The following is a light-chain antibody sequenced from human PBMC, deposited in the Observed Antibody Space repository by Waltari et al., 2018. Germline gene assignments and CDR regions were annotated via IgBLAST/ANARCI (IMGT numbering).Light chain of an antibody. CDR1: QKITTS. J-gene: IGKJ4*01. Sequence: DIQMTQSPSSLSASVGDRVTITCRASQKITTSLNWYQQKLGKAPSLMIYDASSVQSGVPARFRGSGSETDFNLTISSLQPEDFASYYCQQSYRTPPTFGGGTRVEI. CDR3: QQSYRTPPT. CDR2: DAS. V-gene: IGKV1-39*01.